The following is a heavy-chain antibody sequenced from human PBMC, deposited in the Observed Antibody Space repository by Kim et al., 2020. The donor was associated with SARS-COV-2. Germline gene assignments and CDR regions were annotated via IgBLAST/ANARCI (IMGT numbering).Heavy chain of an antibody. CDR2: IYPGDSDT. CDR3: SRHFRIRAMAYNWFDP. CDR1: GYSFTSYW. V-gene: IGHV5-51*01. Sequence: GESLKISCKGSGYSFTSYWIGWVRQMPGKGLEWMGIIYPGDSDTRYSPSFQGQVTIPADKSISTAYLQWSSLKASDTAMYYCSRHFRIRAMAYNWFDPWGQGTLGTVSS. D-gene: IGHD5-18*01. J-gene: IGHJ5*02.